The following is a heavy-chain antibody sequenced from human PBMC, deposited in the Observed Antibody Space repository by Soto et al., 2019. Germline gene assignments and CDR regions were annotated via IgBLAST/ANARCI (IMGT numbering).Heavy chain of an antibody. V-gene: IGHV4-30-2*06. CDR1: GGSISHAGYS. Sequence: QLQLQESGSRLVKPSQTLSLTCAVSGGSISHAGYSWSWIRQSPGKGPEWIGHIYNSGSTFYNPALKTRLAVSVDRSKTQLSLQLNSVTASDPAVYYCASSRVVPTDFDYWGQGTLVTVSS. CDR2: IYNSGST. D-gene: IGHD2-21*01. J-gene: IGHJ4*02. CDR3: ASSRVVPTDFDY.